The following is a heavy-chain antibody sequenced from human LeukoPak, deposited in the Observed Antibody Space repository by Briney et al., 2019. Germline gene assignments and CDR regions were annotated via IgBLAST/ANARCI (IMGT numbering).Heavy chain of an antibody. CDR1: GYTFTSYG. J-gene: IGHJ4*02. V-gene: IGHV1-18*01. CDR3: ARDRYDYVWGSYRDY. CDR2: INANNGNT. D-gene: IGHD3-16*02. Sequence: VASVKVSCKASGYTFTSYGITWVRQAPGQGLEWMGWINANNGNTNYAQNLQGRVTMTRDTSMSTAYMEVRSLRSDDTAVYYCARDRYDYVWGSYRDYWGQGTLVTVSS.